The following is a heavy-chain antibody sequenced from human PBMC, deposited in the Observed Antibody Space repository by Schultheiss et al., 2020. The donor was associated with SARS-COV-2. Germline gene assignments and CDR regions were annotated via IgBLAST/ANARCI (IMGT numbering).Heavy chain of an antibody. CDR2: IDWDDDK. CDR3: ARMTYYYGSGSRNSYYFDY. J-gene: IGHJ4*02. Sequence: SGPTLVKPTQTLTLTCTFSGFSLSTSGMRVSWIRQPPGKALEWLARIDWDDDKFYSTSLKTRLTISKDTSKNQVVLTMTNMDPVDTATYYCARMTYYYGSGSRNSYYFDYWGQGTLVTVSS. CDR1: GFSLSTSGMR. V-gene: IGHV2-70*04. D-gene: IGHD3-10*01.